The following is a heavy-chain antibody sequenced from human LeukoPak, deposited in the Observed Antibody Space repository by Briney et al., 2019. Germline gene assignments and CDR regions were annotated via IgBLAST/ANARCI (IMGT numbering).Heavy chain of an antibody. CDR2: IYSGGST. J-gene: IGHJ4*02. D-gene: IGHD6-6*01. V-gene: IGHV3-53*01. CDR3: ARDRLYSSSSEDY. CDR1: GFTVSINY. Sequence: GGSLRLFCAASGFTVSINYMSWVRQAPGKGLEWVSVIYSGGSTYYADSVQGRFTISSDNSKNTLYLQMNSLRAEDTAVYYCARDRLYSSSSEDYWGQGILVTVSS.